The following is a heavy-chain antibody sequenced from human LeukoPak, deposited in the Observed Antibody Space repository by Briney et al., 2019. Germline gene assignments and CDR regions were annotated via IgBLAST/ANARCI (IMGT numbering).Heavy chain of an antibody. J-gene: IGHJ5*02. D-gene: IGHD2-2*02. Sequence: SETLSLTCTVSGGSLSSYYWSWIRQPAGKGLEWIGRIYTSGSTNYNPSLKSRVTMSVDTSKTQFSLKLSSVTAADTAVYYCARGVWVQHCSSTSCYTGWFDPWGQGTLVTVSS. CDR1: GGSLSSYY. CDR3: ARGVWVQHCSSTSCYTGWFDP. CDR2: IYTSGST. V-gene: IGHV4-4*07.